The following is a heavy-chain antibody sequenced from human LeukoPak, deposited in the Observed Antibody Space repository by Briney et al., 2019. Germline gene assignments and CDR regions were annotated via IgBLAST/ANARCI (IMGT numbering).Heavy chain of an antibody. D-gene: IGHD2-15*01. CDR1: GGSISSGGYY. CDR3: ARACGGGSCYYYYGMDV. J-gene: IGHJ6*02. CDR2: IYYSGST. V-gene: IGHV4-31*03. Sequence: SETLSLTCTVSGGSISSGGYYWSWIRQYPGKGLEWIGYIYYSGSTYYNPSLKSRVTISVDTSKNQFSLKLSSVTAADTAVYYCARACGGGSCYYYYGMDVWGQGTTVTVSS.